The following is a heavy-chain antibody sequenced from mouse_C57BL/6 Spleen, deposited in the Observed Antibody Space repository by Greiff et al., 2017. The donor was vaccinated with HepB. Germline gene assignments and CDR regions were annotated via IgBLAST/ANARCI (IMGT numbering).Heavy chain of an antibody. Sequence: QVHVKQPGAELVKPGASVKVSCKASGYTFTSYWMHWVKQRPGQGLEWIGRIHPSDSDTNYNQKFKGKATLTVDKSSSTAYMQLSSLTSEDSAVYYCASYGSSYVAYWGQGTLVTVSA. CDR3: ASYGSSYVAY. CDR2: IHPSDSDT. D-gene: IGHD1-1*01. J-gene: IGHJ3*01. V-gene: IGHV1-74*01. CDR1: GYTFTSYW.